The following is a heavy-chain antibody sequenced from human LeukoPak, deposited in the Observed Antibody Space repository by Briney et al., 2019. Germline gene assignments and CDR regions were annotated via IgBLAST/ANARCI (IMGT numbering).Heavy chain of an antibody. CDR2: XXSSSSYI. J-gene: IGHJ4*02. CDR3: ARGMYYYDSSGYYPFDY. D-gene: IGHD3-22*01. Sequence: GGSLRLSCAASGFTFSSXSMNWVRQAPGKGLEWVSXXXSSSSYIYYADSVKGRFTISRDNAKNSLYLQMNSLRAEDTAVYYCARGMYYYDSSGYYPFDYWGQGTLVTVSS. CDR1: GFTFSSXS. V-gene: IGHV3-21*01.